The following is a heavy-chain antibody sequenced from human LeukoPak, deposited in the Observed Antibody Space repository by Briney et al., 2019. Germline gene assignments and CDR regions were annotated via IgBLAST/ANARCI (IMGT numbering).Heavy chain of an antibody. CDR1: GFTFSSYS. CDR3: AREWGGQEYSSSSYLSSFDY. D-gene: IGHD6-6*01. Sequence: PGGSLRLSCAASGFTFSSYSMNWVRQAPGKGPEWVSYFNNVDKTIQYADSVKGRFTISSDNAKNSLYLQMNSLRAEDTAVYYCAREWGGQEYSSSSYLSSFDYWGQGTLVTVSS. J-gene: IGHJ4*02. V-gene: IGHV3-48*01. CDR2: FNNVDKTI.